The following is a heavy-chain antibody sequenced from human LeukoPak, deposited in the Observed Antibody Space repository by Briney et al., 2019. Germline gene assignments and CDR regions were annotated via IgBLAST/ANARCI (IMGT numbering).Heavy chain of an antibody. V-gene: IGHV3-7*01. Sequence: GGSLRLSCAASGFTFSNAWMNWVRQAPGKGLEWVANINQDGSEKYYVDSVKGRFTISRDNAKNSLYLQMNSLRAEDTAVYYCARGRWGGDYWGQGTLVTVSS. CDR3: ARGRWGGDY. CDR2: INQDGSEK. D-gene: IGHD3-16*01. J-gene: IGHJ4*02. CDR1: GFTFSNAW.